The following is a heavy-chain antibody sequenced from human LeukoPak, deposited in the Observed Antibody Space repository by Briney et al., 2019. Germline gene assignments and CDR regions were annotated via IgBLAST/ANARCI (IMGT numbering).Heavy chain of an antibody. D-gene: IGHD6-6*01. CDR1: GFTFSSYN. V-gene: IGHV3-21*01. CDR3: ARFYSSSSPLDC. CDR2: ITGSSSYI. J-gene: IGHJ4*02. Sequence: GGSLRLSCAASGFTFSSYNVNWVRQAPGKGLEWVSSITGSSSYIYYADSVKGRFTISRDNAKNPLYLQMNSLRAEDTAVYYCARFYSSSSPLDCWGQGTLVTVSS.